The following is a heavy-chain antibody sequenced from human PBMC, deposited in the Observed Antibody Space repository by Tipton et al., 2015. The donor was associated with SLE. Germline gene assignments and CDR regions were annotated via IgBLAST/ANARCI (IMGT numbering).Heavy chain of an antibody. D-gene: IGHD3-22*01. CDR2: IYYSGNT. J-gene: IGHJ3*02. CDR1: GGSISSHD. Sequence: TLSLTCSVSGGSISSHDWNWIRQPPGKGLEWIGNIYYSGNTNYNPSLKSRVTISLDTSKNQFSLKLSSVTAADTAVYYCARGYDSSGYYYKAFDIWGQGTMVTVSS. V-gene: IGHV4-59*08. CDR3: ARGYDSSGYYYKAFDI.